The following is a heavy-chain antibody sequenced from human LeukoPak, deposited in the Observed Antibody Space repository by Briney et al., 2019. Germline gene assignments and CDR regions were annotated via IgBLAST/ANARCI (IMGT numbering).Heavy chain of an antibody. CDR1: GYXFTGYY. CDR2: INPNSGGT. J-gene: IGHJ3*02. V-gene: IGHV1-2*02. CDR3: ARDSTITMIVVVTSWAFDI. D-gene: IGHD3-22*01. Sequence: ASVKVSCKASGYXFTGYYIHWVRQAPGQGLEWMGWINPNSGGTNYAQKFQGRVTMTRDTSISTAYMGLSRLRSDDTAVYYCARDSTITMIVVVTSWAFDIWGQGTMVTVSS.